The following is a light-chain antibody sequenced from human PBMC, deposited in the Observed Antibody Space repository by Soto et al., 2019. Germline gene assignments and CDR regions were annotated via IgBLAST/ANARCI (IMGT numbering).Light chain of an antibody. V-gene: IGLV2-23*01. CDR3: CSYVGSSTPWV. CDR2: EGS. Sequence: QSALTQPASVSGSPGQSITISCTGTNSDVGSYNLVSRYQQHPGKAPKLMIYEGSKRPSGVSNRFSGSKSGNTASLTISGLQAEDEADYYCCSYVGSSTPWVFGGGTKVTVL. J-gene: IGLJ3*02. CDR1: NSDVGSYNL.